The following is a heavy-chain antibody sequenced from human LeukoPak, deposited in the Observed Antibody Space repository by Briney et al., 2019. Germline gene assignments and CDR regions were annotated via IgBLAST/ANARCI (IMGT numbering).Heavy chain of an antibody. CDR1: GFTFSSYG. Sequence: GGTLRLSCAASGFTFSSYGMSWVRQAPGKGLEWVSGIRSSGDSTYYADSVKGRFTISRDNSKNTLYLQMNSLRADDTAVYYCARSARLMKGVVEVTALDDWGQGTLVTVSS. J-gene: IGHJ4*02. D-gene: IGHD3-3*01. V-gene: IGHV3-23*01. CDR3: ARSARLMKGVVEVTALDD. CDR2: IRSSGDST.